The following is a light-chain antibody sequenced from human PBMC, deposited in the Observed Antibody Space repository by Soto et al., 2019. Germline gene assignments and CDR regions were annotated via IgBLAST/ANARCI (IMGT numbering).Light chain of an antibody. V-gene: IGKV4-1*01. CDR1: QGVLYNSNNKDY. CDR3: QRYYTTPRT. Sequence: DIVLTQSPDSLAVSLGERATINCKSSQGVLYNSNNKDYLAWYQQKPGQPPKLLIYWASTRESGVPDRFSGSGSGTDFTLTISSLQAEDVAIYYCQRYYTTPRTFGQGTKVEIK. J-gene: IGKJ1*01. CDR2: WAS.